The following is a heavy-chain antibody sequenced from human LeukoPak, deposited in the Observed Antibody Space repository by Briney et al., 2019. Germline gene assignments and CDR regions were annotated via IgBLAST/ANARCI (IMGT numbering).Heavy chain of an antibody. J-gene: IGHJ4*02. CDR2: INGRGGST. CDR3: AKGSPGLKSDY. V-gene: IGHV3-23*01. CDR1: GFTFSNYA. Sequence: GGSLRLSCAASGFTFSNYAMSWVRQAPGRGLEWVSSINGRGGSTYYADSVKGRFTISRDNSKNTLYLQMNSLRAEDTAVYYCAKGSPGLKSDYWGQGTLVTVSS. D-gene: IGHD3-10*01.